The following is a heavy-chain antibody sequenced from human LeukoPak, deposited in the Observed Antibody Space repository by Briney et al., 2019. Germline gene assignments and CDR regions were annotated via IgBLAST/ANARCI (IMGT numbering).Heavy chain of an antibody. J-gene: IGHJ6*02. CDR1: GFTFSSYA. D-gene: IGHD6-13*01. Sequence: GGSLRLSCAASGFTFSSYAIGWVRQAPGKGLEWVSGISGSGGSTYYADSVKGRFTFSRDNSKNTLYLQMNSLRAEDTAVYYYAKARSSSYYYGMDVWGQGTTVTVSS. V-gene: IGHV3-23*01. CDR3: AKARSSSYYYGMDV. CDR2: ISGSGGST.